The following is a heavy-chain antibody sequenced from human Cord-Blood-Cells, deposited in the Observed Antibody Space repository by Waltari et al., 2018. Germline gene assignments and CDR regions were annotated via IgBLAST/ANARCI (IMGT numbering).Heavy chain of an antibody. CDR3: ARRHCSSTSCYGAFDI. Sequence: QVQLVQSGAEVKKPGPSVKVSCQSPGGTFSSYAISCVRQANGQGLEWMGGIITIFGTANYAQKFQGRVTITADESTSTAYMELSSLRSEDTAVYYCARRHCSSTSCYGAFDIWGQGTMVTVSS. CDR1: GGTFSSYA. V-gene: IGHV1-69*01. D-gene: IGHD2-2*01. J-gene: IGHJ3*02. CDR2: IITIFGTA.